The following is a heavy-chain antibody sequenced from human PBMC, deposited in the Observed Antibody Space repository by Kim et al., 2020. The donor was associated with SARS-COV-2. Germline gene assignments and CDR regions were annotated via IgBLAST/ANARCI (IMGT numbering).Heavy chain of an antibody. V-gene: IGHV3-74*01. CDR3: ARQKGSSDSFNS. D-gene: IGHD3-22*01. J-gene: IGHJ5*01. Sequence: TYADSVEGRFIISRDNAKSIVYLQMNGLRPEDTAVYYCARQKGSSDSFNSWGQGTLVTVSS.